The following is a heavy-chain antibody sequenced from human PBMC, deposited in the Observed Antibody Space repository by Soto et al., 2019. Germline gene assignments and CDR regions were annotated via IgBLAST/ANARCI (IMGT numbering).Heavy chain of an antibody. V-gene: IGHV4-30-4*02. CDR3: ARTRRSGWSPTDFDC. CDR1: GGSISSGDYY. D-gene: IGHD6-19*01. CDR2: IYHSGST. Sequence: PSETLSLTCTVSGGSISSGDYYWSWIRQPPGKGLEWIGYIYHSGSTYYNPSLKSRVTISVDRSKNRFSLTLSSVTAADTAVYYCARTRRSGWSPTDFDCWGQGILVTVSS. J-gene: IGHJ4*02.